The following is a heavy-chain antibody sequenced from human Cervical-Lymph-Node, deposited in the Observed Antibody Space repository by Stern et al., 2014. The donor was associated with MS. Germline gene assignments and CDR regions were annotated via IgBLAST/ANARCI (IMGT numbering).Heavy chain of an antibody. CDR2: IYSSGST. CDR1: GGSINTNNYY. Sequence: QVQLVESGPGLVKPSETLSLTCTVSGGSINTNNYYWGWIRQPPGKGLEWIGNIYSSGSTFYSPFLKSRVTHSVDTSTNQLSPNLTSMTAADTAVYYCARTGDDFGDYSLSYWGQGTLVTVSS. V-gene: IGHV4-39*01. D-gene: IGHD4-17*01. CDR3: ARTGDDFGDYSLSY. J-gene: IGHJ4*02.